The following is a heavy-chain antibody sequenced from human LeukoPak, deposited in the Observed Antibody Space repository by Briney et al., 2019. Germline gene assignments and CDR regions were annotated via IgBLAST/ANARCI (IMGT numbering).Heavy chain of an antibody. J-gene: IGHJ6*03. V-gene: IGHV3-11*04. CDR1: GFTFSDYY. CDR3: ARSGRGVDSFYFYMDV. CDR2: ISSSGSTI. Sequence: GGSLRLSCAASGFTFSDYYMSWIRQAPGKGLEWVSYISSSGSTIYYADSVKGRFAISRDNAKNSLYLQMNSLRAEDTAVYYCARSGRGVDSFYFYMDVWGKGTTVTVSS. D-gene: IGHD3-10*01.